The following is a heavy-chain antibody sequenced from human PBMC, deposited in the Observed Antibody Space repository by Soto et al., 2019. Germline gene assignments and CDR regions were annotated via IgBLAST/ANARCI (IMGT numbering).Heavy chain of an antibody. CDR2: IIPIFGTA. CDR1: GGSFSSYA. D-gene: IGHD3-22*01. CDR3: ARGLIGSDYYDSSGYSY. J-gene: IGHJ4*02. Sequence: SVKVSCKASGGSFSSYAISWVRQAPGQGLEWMGGIIPIFGTANYAQKFQGRVTITADESTSTAYMELSSLRSEDTAVYYCARGLIGSDYYDSSGYSYWGQGTLVTVSS. V-gene: IGHV1-69*13.